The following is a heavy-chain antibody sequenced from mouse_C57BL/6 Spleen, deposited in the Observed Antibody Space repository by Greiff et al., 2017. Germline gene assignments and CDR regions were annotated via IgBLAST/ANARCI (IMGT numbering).Heavy chain of an antibody. Sequence: QVQLQQPGAELVRPGSSVKLSCKASGYTFTSYWMHWVKQRPIQGLEWIGNIDPSDSETHYNQKFKDKATLTVDKSSSTAYMQLSSLTSEDSAVYYCARGDTNSAMDYWGQGTSVTVSA. D-gene: IGHD2-5*01. CDR2: IDPSDSET. V-gene: IGHV1-52*01. CDR3: ARGDTNSAMDY. J-gene: IGHJ4*01. CDR1: GYTFTSYW.